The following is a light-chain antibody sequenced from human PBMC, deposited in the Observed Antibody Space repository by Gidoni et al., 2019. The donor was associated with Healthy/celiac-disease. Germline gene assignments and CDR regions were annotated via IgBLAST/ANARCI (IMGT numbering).Light chain of an antibody. CDR3: QQYNSYPGT. CDR1: QSISSW. V-gene: IGKV1-5*03. J-gene: IGKJ1*01. Sequence: DIQLTQSPSTLSASVGDRVTITCRASQSISSWLAWYQQKPGKAPKLLSYKASSLESGVPSRFSGSGYGTEFTRTISSLQPDDFATYYCQQYNSYPGTFGQGTKVEIK. CDR2: KAS.